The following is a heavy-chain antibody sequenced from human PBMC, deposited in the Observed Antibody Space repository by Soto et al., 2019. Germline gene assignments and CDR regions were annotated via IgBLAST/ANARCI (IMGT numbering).Heavy chain of an antibody. J-gene: IGHJ4*01. CDR1: GYPFVSHA. D-gene: IGHD2-8*02. Sequence: KVSCKASGYPFVSHALHWVRQAPGQSLEWMGWINAGDGDTKYAQNFQGRVTITRDTSASTAYMELRSLRSEDTAVYYCAREPLVAFDFWGQGTLITVSS. CDR3: AREPLVAFDF. V-gene: IGHV1-3*01. CDR2: INAGDGDT.